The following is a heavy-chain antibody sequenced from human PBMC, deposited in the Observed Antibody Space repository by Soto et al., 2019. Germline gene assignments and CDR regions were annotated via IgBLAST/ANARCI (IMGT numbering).Heavy chain of an antibody. V-gene: IGHV4-39*01. CDR2: IYYSGST. D-gene: IGHD5-12*01. Sequence: SETLSLTCTVSGGSISSSSYYWGWIRQPPGKGLEWIGSIYYSGSTYYNPSLKSRVTISVDTSKNQFSLKLSSVTAADTAVYYCARRIVATSLFDYWGQGTLVTVSS. CDR1: GGSISSSSYY. J-gene: IGHJ4*02. CDR3: ARRIVATSLFDY.